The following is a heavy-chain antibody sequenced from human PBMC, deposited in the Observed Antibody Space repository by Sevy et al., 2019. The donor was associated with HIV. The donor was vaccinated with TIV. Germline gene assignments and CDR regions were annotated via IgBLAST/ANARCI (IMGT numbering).Heavy chain of an antibody. CDR1: GFTFNNAW. J-gene: IGHJ4*02. CDR2: IKSKIDGATR. Sequence: GGSLRLSCEASGFTFNNAWMSWVRQAPGKGLEWVGRIKSKIDGATRDFAAPVKGRFAISRDDSKNTLYLQMNSLKTEDTAVYYCTAGVVTSDFDYGGRGVLVTVSS. CDR3: TAGVVTSDFDY. D-gene: IGHD2-15*01. V-gene: IGHV3-15*01.